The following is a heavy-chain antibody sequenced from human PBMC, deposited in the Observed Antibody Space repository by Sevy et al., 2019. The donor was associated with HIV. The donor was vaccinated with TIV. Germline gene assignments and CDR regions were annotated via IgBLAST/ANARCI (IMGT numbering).Heavy chain of an antibody. J-gene: IGHJ4*02. CDR2: ISASGDYT. D-gene: IGHD1-20*01. Sequence: GESLKISCAASGFIFSSFAMGWVRQGPRKGLEWISVISASGDYTYYADSVKGRFTISRDNSKNTLFLQMNSLRAEDTAIFYCAKKMGGGSGMAFLIDYWGQGTLVTVSS. CDR3: AKKMGGGSGMAFLIDY. CDR1: GFIFSSFA. V-gene: IGHV3-23*01.